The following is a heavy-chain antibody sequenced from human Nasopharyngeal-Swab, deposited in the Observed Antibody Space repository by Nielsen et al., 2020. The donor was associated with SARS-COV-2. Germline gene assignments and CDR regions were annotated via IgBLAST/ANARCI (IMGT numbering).Heavy chain of an antibody. J-gene: IGHJ4*02. D-gene: IGHD3-22*01. CDR2: IYYSWST. Sequence: SETLSLTCTVSGGSVSSGSYYWSWIRQPPGKGLEWIGYIYYSWSTNYNPSLKSRVTISVDTSKNQFSLKLSSVTAADTAVYYCARVDNYYDSSGYRQYYFDYWGQGTLVTVSS. CDR3: ARVDNYYDSSGYRQYYFDY. CDR1: GGSVSSGSYY. V-gene: IGHV4-61*01.